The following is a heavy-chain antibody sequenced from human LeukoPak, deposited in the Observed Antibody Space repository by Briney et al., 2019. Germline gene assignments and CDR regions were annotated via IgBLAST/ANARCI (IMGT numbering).Heavy chain of an antibody. CDR3: AREGEHYVGVEYYYYGMDV. V-gene: IGHV3-66*01. CDR2: VYSGGST. J-gene: IGHJ6*02. CDR1: GFTVNNNY. Sequence: GGSLRLSCAASGFTVNNNYMSWVRQAPGKGLEWVSVVYSGGSTYYADSVKGRFTISRDNSKNTVYLQMISLRAEDTAVYYCAREGEHYVGVEYYYYGMDVWGQGTTVTVSS. D-gene: IGHD1-26*01.